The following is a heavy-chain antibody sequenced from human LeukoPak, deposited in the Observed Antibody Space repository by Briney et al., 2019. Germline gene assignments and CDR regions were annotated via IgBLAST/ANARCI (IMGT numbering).Heavy chain of an antibody. CDR3: ARDNSYDVLSTFDH. CDR2: IKQDGSES. V-gene: IGHV3-7*01. Sequence: GGSLRLFCAASGFSFSSYWMIWVRQATGKGLEWVANIKQDGSESFYVDSVKGRFTISRDNAKNLLYLQMNSLRAEDTAVYHCARDNSYDVLSTFDHWGQGSLVTVSS. CDR1: GFSFSSYW. D-gene: IGHD2/OR15-2a*01. J-gene: IGHJ4*02.